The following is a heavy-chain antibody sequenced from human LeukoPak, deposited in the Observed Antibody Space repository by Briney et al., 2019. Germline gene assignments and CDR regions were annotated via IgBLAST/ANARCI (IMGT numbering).Heavy chain of an antibody. V-gene: IGHV3-7*03. D-gene: IGHD6-13*01. CDR3: ARAPLIAAAGTW. CDR1: GFTFSSYW. Sequence: PGGSLRLSCAASGFTFSSYWMSWVRQAPGEGLEWVAKINQDGTEKAYVDSVRGRFTISRDNAKNSLFLQMKSLRAEDTAVYYCARAPLIAAAGTWWGQGPLVTVST. CDR2: INQDGTEK. J-gene: IGHJ4*02.